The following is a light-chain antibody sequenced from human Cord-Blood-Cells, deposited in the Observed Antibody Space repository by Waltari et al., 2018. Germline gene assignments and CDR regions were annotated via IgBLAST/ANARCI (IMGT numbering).Light chain of an antibody. CDR3: QQYNNWPQT. CDR2: GAS. J-gene: IGKJ1*01. V-gene: IGKV3-15*01. CDR1: QSVSSN. Sequence: EIVMTQSPATLSVSHGERATLSCRASQSVSSNLAWYQQKPGQAPRLLIYGASTRATVIPARFSGSGSGTEFTLTISSLQSEDFAVYYCQQYNNWPQTFGQGTKVEIK.